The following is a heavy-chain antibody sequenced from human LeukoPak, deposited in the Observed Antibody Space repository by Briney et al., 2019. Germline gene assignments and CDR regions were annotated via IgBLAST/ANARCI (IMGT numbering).Heavy chain of an antibody. J-gene: IGHJ6*02. CDR1: GYTFTSYG. Sequence: ASVKVSCKASGYTFTSYGISWVRQAPGQGLEWMGWISAYNGNTNYAQKLQGRVTMTTDTSTSTAYMELSSLRSEDTAVYYCARVRDTHGYGYYYYYGMDVWGQGTTVTVSS. V-gene: IGHV1-18*01. CDR2: ISAYNGNT. D-gene: IGHD3-22*01. CDR3: ARVRDTHGYGYYYYYGMDV.